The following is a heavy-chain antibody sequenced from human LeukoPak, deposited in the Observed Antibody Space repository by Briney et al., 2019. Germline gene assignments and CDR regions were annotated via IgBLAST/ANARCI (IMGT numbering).Heavy chain of an antibody. D-gene: IGHD2-2*01. V-gene: IGHV1-2*02. J-gene: IGHJ3*02. CDR2: INPNSGGT. CDR1: GYTFTGYY. Sequence: GASVKVSCKXSGYTFTGYYMHWVRQAPGQGLEGMGWINPNSGGTNYAQKFQGRVTMTRDTSISTAYMELSRLRSDDTAVYYCAIHCSSTSCYDAFDIWGQGTMVTVSS. CDR3: AIHCSSTSCYDAFDI.